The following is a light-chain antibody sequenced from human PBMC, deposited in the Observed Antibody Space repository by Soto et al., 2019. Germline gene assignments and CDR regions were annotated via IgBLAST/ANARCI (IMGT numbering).Light chain of an antibody. V-gene: IGLV2-14*01. Sequence: QSALTQPASVSGFPGQSITISCTGTTSDIGGHNYVSWYQQHPGTAPKLMIYDVSYRPSGVSNRFSGSKSGNTASLTISGLQAEDEADYYCSTYATSGTPYIIATGTKVTVL. CDR1: TSDIGGHNY. J-gene: IGLJ1*01. CDR3: STYATSGTPYI. CDR2: DVS.